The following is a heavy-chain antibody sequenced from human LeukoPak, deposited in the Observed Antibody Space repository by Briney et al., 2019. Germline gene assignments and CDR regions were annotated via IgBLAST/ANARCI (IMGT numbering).Heavy chain of an antibody. J-gene: IGHJ4*02. CDR1: GGSISSGGYY. CDR2: IYYSGST. Sequence: PSQTLSLTCTVSGGSISSGGYYWSWIRQHPGKGLEWIGYIYYSGSTYYNPSLKSRVTISVDTSKNQFSLKLSSVTAADTAVYYCAYGSGSYYSPREFEYWGQGTLVTVSS. V-gene: IGHV4-31*03. CDR3: AYGSGSYYSPREFEY. D-gene: IGHD3-10*01.